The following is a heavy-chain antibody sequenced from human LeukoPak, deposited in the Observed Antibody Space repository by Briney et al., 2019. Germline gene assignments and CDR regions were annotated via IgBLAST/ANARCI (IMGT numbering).Heavy chain of an antibody. CDR2: IRNKANSYTP. CDR1: GFTFSDHY. V-gene: IGHV3-72*01. J-gene: IGHJ4*02. CDR3: AREWGSGSYHLGYFDY. D-gene: IGHD1-26*01. Sequence: GSLRLSCAASGFTFSDHYMDWVRQAPGKGLEWVGRIRNKANSYTPEYAASVKGRFTISRDDSTTSLYLQMNSLKCEDTAVYYCAREWGSGSYHLGYFDYWGQGTLVTVSS.